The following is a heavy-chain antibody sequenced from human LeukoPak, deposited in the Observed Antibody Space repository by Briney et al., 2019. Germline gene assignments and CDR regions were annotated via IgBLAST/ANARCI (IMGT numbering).Heavy chain of an antibody. Sequence: GGSLRLSCAASGFTFSNDWMHWVRQAPGKGLVWVSRINSDGSSSSYADSAKGRFTISRDNAKNSLYLQMNSLRAEDTAVYYCARARGIAGPSYFDYWGQGTLVTVSS. CDR1: GFTFSNDW. J-gene: IGHJ4*02. D-gene: IGHD6-13*01. CDR2: INSDGSSS. CDR3: ARARGIAGPSYFDY. V-gene: IGHV3-74*01.